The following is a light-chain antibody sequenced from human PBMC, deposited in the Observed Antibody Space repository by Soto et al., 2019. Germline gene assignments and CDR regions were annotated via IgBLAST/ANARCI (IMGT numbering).Light chain of an antibody. J-gene: IGKJ1*01. V-gene: IGKV3-20*01. CDR3: QQYGRSPWT. Sequence: EIVLTQSPGTLSLSPGERATLSCRASQSVSSSYLAGYQQKPGQAPRLLIYGASSRATGIPDRFSGSGSGTDFTLTISRLEPEDFAVYFCQQYGRSPWTFGQGTKVEIK. CDR1: QSVSSSY. CDR2: GAS.